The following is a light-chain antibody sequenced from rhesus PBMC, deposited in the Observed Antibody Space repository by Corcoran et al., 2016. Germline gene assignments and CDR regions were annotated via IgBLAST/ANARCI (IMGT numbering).Light chain of an antibody. CDR1: QSLLHSNGNTY. CDR3: AQVVAFPYS. CDR2: WVS. J-gene: IGKJ2*01. V-gene: IGKV2-72*02. Sequence: DIVMTQTPLSLSITPGEPASLSCRSSQSLLHSNGNTYLHWFLQKPGQSPQLLIYWVSNSASGVPERFSGSGSGTDFTLKISKVEAEDVGVYYCAQVVAFPYSFGQGTKVEIK.